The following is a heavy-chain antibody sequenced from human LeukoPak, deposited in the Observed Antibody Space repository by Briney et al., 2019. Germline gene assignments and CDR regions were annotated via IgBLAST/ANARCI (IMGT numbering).Heavy chain of an antibody. V-gene: IGHV4-4*07. D-gene: IGHD3-22*01. CDR3: ARDSTYYYDSSGLFDY. CDR2: IYTSGST. J-gene: IGHJ4*02. Sequence: SETLSLTCTVSGGSISSYYWSWIRQPAGKGLEWIGRIYTSGSTNYNPSLKSRVTLSVDTSKNQFSLKLSSVTAADTAVYYCARDSTYYYDSSGLFDYWGQGTLVTVSS. CDR1: GGSISSYY.